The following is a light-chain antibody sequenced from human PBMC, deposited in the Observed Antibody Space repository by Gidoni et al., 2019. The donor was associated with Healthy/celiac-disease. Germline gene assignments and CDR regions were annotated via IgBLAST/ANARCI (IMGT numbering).Light chain of an antibody. CDR1: TGAVTSGNY. Sequence: QAVVPQERSLTVSPGGTVTLTCGSSTGAVTSGNYPYWFQQTPRQAPRTLFYDTSKKHSWPPALFSCSLLGCTAALTLAVAPPEDEAEYYCLLSYSGASVVFGGGTKLTVL. J-gene: IGLJ2*01. CDR3: LLSYSGASVV. V-gene: IGLV7-46*01. CDR2: DTS.